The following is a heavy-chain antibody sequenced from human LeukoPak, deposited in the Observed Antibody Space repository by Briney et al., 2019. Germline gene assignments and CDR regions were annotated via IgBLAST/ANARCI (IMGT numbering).Heavy chain of an antibody. CDR3: ARVPSGNTWSYDS. V-gene: IGHV3-21*01. CDR2: ISSGSTYI. CDR1: GFTFSSHG. J-gene: IGHJ4*02. D-gene: IGHD6-13*01. Sequence: GGSLRLSCAASGFTFSSHGMTWVRQAPGRGLEWVSSISSGSTYIYYADSVKGRFIVSRDNAKKSLYLQMDSLRVEDTAVYYCARVPSGNTWSYDSWGQGTLVTVSS.